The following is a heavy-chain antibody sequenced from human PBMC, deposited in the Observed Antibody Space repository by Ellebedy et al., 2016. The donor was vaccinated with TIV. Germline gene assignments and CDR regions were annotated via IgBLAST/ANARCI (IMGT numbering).Heavy chain of an antibody. CDR1: GYSFTSYW. D-gene: IGHD3-22*01. Sequence: GESLKISCKGSGYSFTSYWIGWVRQMPGKGLEWMGIIYPGDSDTRYSPSFQGQVTISADKSISTAYLQWSSLKASDTAMFYCARQYDSSAYSRGESMGALDIWGQGTMVTVSS. V-gene: IGHV5-51*01. CDR3: ARQYDSSAYSRGESMGALDI. CDR2: IYPGDSDT. J-gene: IGHJ3*02.